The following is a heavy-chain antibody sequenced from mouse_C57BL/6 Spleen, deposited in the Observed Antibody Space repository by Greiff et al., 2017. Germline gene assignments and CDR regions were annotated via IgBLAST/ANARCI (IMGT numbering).Heavy chain of an antibody. J-gene: IGHJ2*01. CDR1: GYTFTDHT. D-gene: IGHD1-1*01. V-gene: IGHV1-78*01. CDR3: ARRYGSSYDYFDY. CDR2: ISPRDGST. Sequence: VQLQQPDAELVKPGASVKISCKVSGYTFTDHTIHWMKQRPEQGLEWIGYISPRDGSTKYNEKFKGKATLTADKSSSTAYMQLNSLTSEDSAVYFCARRYGSSYDYFDYWGQGTTLTVSS.